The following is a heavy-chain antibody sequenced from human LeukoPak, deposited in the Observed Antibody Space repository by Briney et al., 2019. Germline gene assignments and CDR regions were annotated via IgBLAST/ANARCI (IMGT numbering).Heavy chain of an antibody. CDR1: GGTFSSYA. J-gene: IGHJ5*02. CDR2: IIPILGIA. Sequence: ASVKVSCKASGGTFSSYAISWVRQAPGQGLEWMGRIIPILGIANYAQKFQGRVTITADKSTSTAYMELSSLRSEDTAVYYCARVPRGSGAPRNWFDPWGQGTLVTVSS. CDR3: ARVPRGSGAPRNWFDP. D-gene: IGHD3-10*01. V-gene: IGHV1-69*04.